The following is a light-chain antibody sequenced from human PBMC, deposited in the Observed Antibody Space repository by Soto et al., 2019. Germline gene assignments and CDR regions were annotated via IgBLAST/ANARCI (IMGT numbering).Light chain of an antibody. Sequence: DIQMTQSPSSLSVSVGDRVTITCRASQDIRNYLAWYQQTPGKVPKVVIYGASTLQPGVPSRFSGSGSGTDFTLTINNLQPEDIGTYYCQKYDSAPFTFGPGTKVDL. J-gene: IGKJ3*01. CDR3: QKYDSAPFT. V-gene: IGKV1-27*01. CDR1: QDIRNY. CDR2: GAS.